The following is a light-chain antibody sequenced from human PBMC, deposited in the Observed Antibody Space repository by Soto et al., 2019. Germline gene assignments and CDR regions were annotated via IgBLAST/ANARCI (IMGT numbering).Light chain of an antibody. V-gene: IGKV3-11*01. CDR2: DAS. CDR3: QQRNNWPPIT. Sequence: EIVLTHSPATLSLSPGERATLSCSASQSVSSYLAWYQQKPGQAPRLLIYDASNRATGVPARFSGSGSGTDFTLTISSLEPEDFALYYCQQRNNWPPITFGQGTRLEIK. CDR1: QSVSSY. J-gene: IGKJ5*01.